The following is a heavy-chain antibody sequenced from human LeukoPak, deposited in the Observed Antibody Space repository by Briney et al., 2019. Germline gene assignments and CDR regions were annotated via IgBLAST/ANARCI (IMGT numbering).Heavy chain of an antibody. D-gene: IGHD6-19*01. CDR1: GFTFSSYA. J-gene: IGHJ4*02. Sequence: GGSLRLSFAASGFTFSSYAMHWVRQAPGKGLEWVAVISYDGSNKYYADSVKGRFTISRDNSKNTLYLQMNSLRAEDTAVYYCAREDERYSSGSPGGYWGQGTLVTVSS. CDR2: ISYDGSNK. V-gene: IGHV3-30-3*01. CDR3: AREDERYSSGSPGGY.